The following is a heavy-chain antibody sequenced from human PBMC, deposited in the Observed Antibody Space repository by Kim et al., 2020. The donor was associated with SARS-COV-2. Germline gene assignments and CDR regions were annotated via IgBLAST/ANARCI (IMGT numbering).Heavy chain of an antibody. V-gene: IGHV3-30*03. CDR1: GFTFSSYG. D-gene: IGHD3-22*01. CDR3: ARARYRGGYVSSGSGVGY. CDR2: ISYDGSNK. J-gene: IGHJ4*02. Sequence: GGSLRLSCAASGFTFSSYGMHWVRQAPGKGLEWVAVISYDGSNKYYADSVKGRFTISRDNSKNTLYLQMNSLRAEDTAVYYCARARYRGGYVSSGSGVGYWGQGTLVTVSS.